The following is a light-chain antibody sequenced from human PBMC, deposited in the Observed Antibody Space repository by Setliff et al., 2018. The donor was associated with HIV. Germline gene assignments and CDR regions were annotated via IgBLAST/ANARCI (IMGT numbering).Light chain of an antibody. CDR3: QSYDTSSNKVS. J-gene: IGLJ2*01. Sequence: NFMLTQPHSVSESPGKTVSISCTRSSGNIAENYVNWYQQRPGSSPTTVIYQNRERPSGVPDRFSGSSGYSSNSASLTISGLKTEDEADYYCQSYDTSSNKVSFGGGTRSPS. CDR2: QNR. V-gene: IGLV6-57*01. CDR1: SGNIAENY.